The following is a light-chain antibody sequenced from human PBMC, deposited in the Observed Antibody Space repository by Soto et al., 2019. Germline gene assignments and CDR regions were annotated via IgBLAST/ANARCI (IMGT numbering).Light chain of an antibody. CDR3: QQNYRTPLT. Sequence: DIQMTQSPSSLSASVGDRVTIACRASQSINIYLSWYQQEPGKAPKLLMYDASSLQSGVPSRFSGSGSGPHFTLTISSLQREDFATYYCQQNYRTPLTFGGGTKVEIK. V-gene: IGKV1-39*01. J-gene: IGKJ4*01. CDR2: DAS. CDR1: QSINIY.